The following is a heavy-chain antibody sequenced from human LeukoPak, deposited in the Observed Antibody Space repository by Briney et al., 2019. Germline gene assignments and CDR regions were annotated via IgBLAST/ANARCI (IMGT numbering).Heavy chain of an antibody. CDR3: ARGGDYSSGLGY. CDR2: IYTSGST. D-gene: IGHD6-19*01. J-gene: IGHJ4*02. CDR1: GGSISSDSYY. V-gene: IGHV4-61*02. Sequence: SQTLSLTCTVSGGSISSDSYYWSWIRQPAGKGLEWIGRIYTSGSTNYNPSLKSRVTISVDTSKNQFSLKLSSVTAADTAVYYCARGGDYSSGLGYWGQGTLVTVSS.